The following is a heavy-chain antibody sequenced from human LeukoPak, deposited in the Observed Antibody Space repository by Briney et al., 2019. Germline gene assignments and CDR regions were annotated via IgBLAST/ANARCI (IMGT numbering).Heavy chain of an antibody. V-gene: IGHV4-39*01. Sequence: SETLSLTCSVSGGSISSSTYYWSWIRQPPGKGLDWIGSIYYSGRTYYNPSLNSRVTISVDTSKNQFSLTLSSVAAADTAVYYCARHGDYGDPFDYWGQGTLVTLSS. J-gene: IGHJ4*02. D-gene: IGHD4-17*01. CDR1: GGSISSSTYY. CDR3: ARHGDYGDPFDY. CDR2: IYYSGRT.